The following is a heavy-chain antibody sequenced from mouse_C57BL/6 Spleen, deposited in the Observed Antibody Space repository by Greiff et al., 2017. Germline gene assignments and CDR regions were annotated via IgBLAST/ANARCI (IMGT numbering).Heavy chain of an antibody. CDR1: GYTFTSYT. D-gene: IGHD1-1*01. J-gene: IGHJ4*01. Sequence: VQLQQSGAELARPGASVKMSCKASGYTFTSYTMHWVKQRPGQGLEWIGYINPSSGYTKYNQKFKDKATLTADKSSSTAYMQLSSLTSEDSAVYYCAREPYYYGSSYDAMDYWGQGTSVTVSS. CDR2: INPSSGYT. V-gene: IGHV1-4*01. CDR3: AREPYYYGSSYDAMDY.